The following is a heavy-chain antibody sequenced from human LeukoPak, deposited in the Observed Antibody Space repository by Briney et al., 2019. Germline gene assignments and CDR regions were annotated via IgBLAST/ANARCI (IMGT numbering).Heavy chain of an antibody. CDR3: AKDQRTYYYEDAFDI. J-gene: IGHJ3*02. Sequence: GRSLRLSCAASGFTFSSYGMPWVRQAPGKGLEWVAVISYDGSNKYYADSVKGRFTISRDNSKNTLYLQMNSLRAEDTAVYYCAKDQRTYYYEDAFDIWGQGTMVTVSS. V-gene: IGHV3-30*18. D-gene: IGHD3-22*01. CDR1: GFTFSSYG. CDR2: ISYDGSNK.